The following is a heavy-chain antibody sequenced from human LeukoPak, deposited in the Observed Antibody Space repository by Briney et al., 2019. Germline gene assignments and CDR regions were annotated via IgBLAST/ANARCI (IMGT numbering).Heavy chain of an antibody. CDR2: IYYTGST. CDR3: ASHGSSGHDPLT. J-gene: IGHJ4*01. CDR1: GDSIRSYY. D-gene: IGHD5-12*01. Sequence: SETLSLTCTVSGDSIRSYYWNWIRRPPGKGLEWIGYIYYTGSTSYNPSLKSRVTISVDTSKSQFSLRLTSVTAAATAVYYRASHGSSGHDPLTWGQGTLVTVSS. V-gene: IGHV4-59*08.